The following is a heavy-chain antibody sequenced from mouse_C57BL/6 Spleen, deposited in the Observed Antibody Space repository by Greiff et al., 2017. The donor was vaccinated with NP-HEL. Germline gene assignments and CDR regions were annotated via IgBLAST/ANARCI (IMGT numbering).Heavy chain of an antibody. D-gene: IGHD1-1*01. CDR3: ALYYGSAWFAY. Sequence: EVQLQQSGPELVKPGASVKISCKASGYSFTGYYMNWVKQSPEKSLEWIGEINPSTGGTTYNQKFKAKATLTVDKSSSTAYMQLKSLTSEDSAVYYCALYYGSAWFAYWGQGTLVTVSA. CDR1: GYSFTGYY. J-gene: IGHJ3*01. V-gene: IGHV1-42*01. CDR2: INPSTGGT.